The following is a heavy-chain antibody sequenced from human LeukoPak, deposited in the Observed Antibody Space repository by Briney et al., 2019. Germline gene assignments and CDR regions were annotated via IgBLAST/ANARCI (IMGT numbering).Heavy chain of an antibody. V-gene: IGHV4-59*08. CDR1: AGSINRYY. CDR2: IYDRGNT. CDR3: ARHRDLPAEIDY. J-gene: IGHJ4*02. D-gene: IGHD2-2*01. Sequence: SETLSLTCTVPAGSINRYYWSWIRQPPGKGLDWIGYIYDRGNTNYNPSLKSRVTISLDTSKNQFSLKLSSATAADTAVYYCARHRDLPAEIDYWGQGTLVTVSS.